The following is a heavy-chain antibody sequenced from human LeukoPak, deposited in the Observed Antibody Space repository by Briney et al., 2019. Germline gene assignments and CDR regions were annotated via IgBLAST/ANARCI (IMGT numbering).Heavy chain of an antibody. J-gene: IGHJ4*02. CDR1: GGTFSSYA. CDR3: ARDQGYSSGWYGFDY. D-gene: IGHD6-19*01. V-gene: IGHV1-69*13. CDR2: IIPIFGTA. Sequence: ASVKVSCKASGGTFSSYAISWVRQAPGQGLEWMGGIIPIFGTANYAQKFQGGVTITADESTSTAYMELSSLRSEDTAVYYCARDQGYSSGWYGFDYWGQGTLVTVSS.